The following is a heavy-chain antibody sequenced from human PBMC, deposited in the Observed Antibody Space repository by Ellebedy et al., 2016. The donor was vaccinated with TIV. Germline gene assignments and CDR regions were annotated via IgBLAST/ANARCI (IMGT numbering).Heavy chain of an antibody. V-gene: IGHV3-23*01. D-gene: IGHD4-23*01. Sequence: GESLKISCVVPGFTFSTYAMRWFRQAPGKGLEWVSALTTGGVTFYADSVKGRFTISRDNSKDTLFLQMNSLRAEDTAIYFCASDPVGVGPAFDVWGQGTMVTVSS. CDR2: LTTGGVT. CDR3: ASDPVGVGPAFDV. CDR1: GFTFSTYA. J-gene: IGHJ3*01.